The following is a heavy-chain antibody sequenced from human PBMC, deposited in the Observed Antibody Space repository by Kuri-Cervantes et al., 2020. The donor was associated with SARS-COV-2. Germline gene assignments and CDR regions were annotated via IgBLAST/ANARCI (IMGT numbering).Heavy chain of an antibody. V-gene: IGHV3-30*01. CDR2: ISYDGSDK. D-gene: IGHD1-26*01. J-gene: IGHJ4*02. CDR1: GFTFSNYA. CDR3: ARHKWERNYFDY. Sequence: GESLKISCAASGFTFSNYAIHWVRQAPGKGLEWVALISYDGSDKNYADSVKGRFTISRDNSKNTLYLQMNTLKTEDTAVYYCARHKWERNYFDYWGQGTLVTVSS.